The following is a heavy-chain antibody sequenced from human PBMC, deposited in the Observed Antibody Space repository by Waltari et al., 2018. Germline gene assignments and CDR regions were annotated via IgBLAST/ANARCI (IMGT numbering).Heavy chain of an antibody. V-gene: IGHV3-7*01. D-gene: IGHD2-15*01. CDR1: GFPFSSYW. J-gene: IGHJ4*02. CDR3: ARERGLYCSSGSCYSDY. Sequence: EVRVVESGGGLVQPGGSLRLSCAVSGFPFSSYWMTWVRQAPGKGLEWVGNISPDGSDQYYVDSVTGRFTIYRDNAKYSVFLQMDSLRVEDTAVYYCARERGLYCSSGSCYSDYWGQGARVTVSS. CDR2: ISPDGSDQ.